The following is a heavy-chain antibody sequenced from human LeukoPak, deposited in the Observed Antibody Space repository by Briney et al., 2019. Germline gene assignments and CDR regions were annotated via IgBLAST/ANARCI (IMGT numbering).Heavy chain of an antibody. D-gene: IGHD5-12*01. J-gene: IGHJ4*02. CDR2: ISSSSSYI. Sequence: GGSLRLSCAASGFTFSSYSMNWVRQAPGKGLEWVSSISSSSSYIYYADSVKGRFTISRDNAKNSLYLHMNSLRAEDTAVYYCARDTVDGPFVTSLDYWGQGARVTVSS. CDR3: ARDTVDGPFVTSLDY. CDR1: GFTFSSYS. V-gene: IGHV3-21*01.